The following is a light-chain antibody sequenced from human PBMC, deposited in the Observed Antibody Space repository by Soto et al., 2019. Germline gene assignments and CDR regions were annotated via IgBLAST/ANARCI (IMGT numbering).Light chain of an antibody. CDR2: EVS. J-gene: IGLJ1*01. V-gene: IGLV2-14*01. CDR3: GSYTSSTFYV. Sequence: QSFLTQPASVSGSPGQSITISCTGTNSDAATYDYVSWYQHHPGKAPKLLIYEVSNRPSGVSNRFSGSKSGNTTSLTISGLQAEDEADYYCGSYTSSTFYVFGTGTKVTVL. CDR1: NSDAATYDY.